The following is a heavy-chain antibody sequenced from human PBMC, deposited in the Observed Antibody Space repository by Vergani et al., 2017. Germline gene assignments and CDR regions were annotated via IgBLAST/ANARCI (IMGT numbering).Heavy chain of an antibody. CDR2: IIPILGIA. V-gene: IGHV1-69*08. CDR3: ARDLGYCSGGSCSY. D-gene: IGHD2-15*01. J-gene: IGHJ4*02. CDR1: GGTLSSYT. Sequence: QVQLVQSGAEVKKPGSSVKVSCKASGGTLSSYTISWVRQAPGQGLEWMGRIIPILGIANYAQKFQGMVTITADKSTSTAYMELSSLRSEDTAVYYWARDLGYCSGGSCSYWGQGTLVTVSS.